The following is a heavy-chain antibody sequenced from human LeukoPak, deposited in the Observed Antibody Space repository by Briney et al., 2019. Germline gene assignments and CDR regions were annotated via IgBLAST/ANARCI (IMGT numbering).Heavy chain of an antibody. CDR1: GLTFSSYS. D-gene: IGHD3-10*01. CDR3: ARVHWGSGSYRDY. CDR2: ISSSSSYI. V-gene: IGHV3-21*01. Sequence: GGSLRLSCAASGLTFSSYSMNWVRQAPGKGLEWVSSISSSSSYIYYADSVKGRFTISRDNAKNSLYLQMNSLRAEDTAVYYCARVHWGSGSYRDYWGQGTLVTVSS. J-gene: IGHJ4*02.